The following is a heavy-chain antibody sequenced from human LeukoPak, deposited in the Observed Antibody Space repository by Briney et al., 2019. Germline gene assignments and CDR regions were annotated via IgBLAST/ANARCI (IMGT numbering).Heavy chain of an antibody. CDR3: ARGRKYTSGYRVTELGSGYSDY. Sequence: SETLSLTCTVSGGSISSYYWSWIRQPAGEGLEWIGRIYSSGRTHYSPSLKSRVAISVDTSKNRFSLRLSSVTAADTAVYYCARGRKYTSGYRVTELGSGYSDYWGQGTLVTVSS. J-gene: IGHJ4*02. CDR1: GGSISSYY. V-gene: IGHV4-4*07. D-gene: IGHD5-18*01. CDR2: IYSSGRT.